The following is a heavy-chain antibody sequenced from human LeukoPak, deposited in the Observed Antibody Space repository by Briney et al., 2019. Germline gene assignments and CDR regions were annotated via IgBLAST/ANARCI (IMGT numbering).Heavy chain of an antibody. CDR1: GGTISRYY. D-gene: IGHD1-26*01. V-gene: IGHV4-59*08. Sequence: SETLSLTCTVSGGTISRYYWSWIRQSPGKGLEWIGYIYSTGSTNSSPSLKSRVTISVDTSKNQFSLILRSVTAADTAMYYCARHESAVGPLFYWGQGVLVTVSS. CDR2: IYSTGST. CDR3: ARHESAVGPLFY. J-gene: IGHJ4*02.